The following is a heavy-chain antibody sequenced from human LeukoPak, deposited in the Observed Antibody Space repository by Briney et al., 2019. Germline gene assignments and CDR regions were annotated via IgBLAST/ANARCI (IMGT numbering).Heavy chain of an antibody. J-gene: IGHJ4*02. Sequence: PWASVKVSCKASGYTFTGYHMHWVRQAPGQGLEWMGRINPNSGDTNYAQKFQGRVARTRDTSISTAFMELTRLRSDDTAVYYCARDYCSSTSCLFDYWGQGTLVTVSS. CDR2: INPNSGDT. D-gene: IGHD2-2*01. CDR1: GYTFTGYH. CDR3: ARDYCSSTSCLFDY. V-gene: IGHV1-2*06.